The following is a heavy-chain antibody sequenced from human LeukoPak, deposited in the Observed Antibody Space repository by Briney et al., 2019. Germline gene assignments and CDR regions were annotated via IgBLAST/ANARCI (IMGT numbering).Heavy chain of an antibody. J-gene: IGHJ3*02. V-gene: IGHV4-59*08. Sequence: SETLSLTCTVSGGSIRSYSWSWIRQPPGKGLEWIGYQSYSGSTNYNPSLKSRVTTSVDTSKNQISLRLTSVTAADTAVYYCARHGGETIVAMILHAFDIWGQGTVVTVSS. D-gene: IGHD5-12*01. CDR3: ARHGGETIVAMILHAFDI. CDR2: QSYSGST. CDR1: GGSIRSYS.